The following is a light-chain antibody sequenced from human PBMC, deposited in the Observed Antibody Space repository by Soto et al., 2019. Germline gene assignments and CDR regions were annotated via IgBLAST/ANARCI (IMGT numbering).Light chain of an antibody. CDR2: AAS. CDR1: QGISSY. J-gene: IGKJ4*01. Sequence: IQLTQSPSSLSASVGDRVTITCRASQGISSYLAWYQQKPGKAPKLPIYAASTLQSGVPSRFSGSGSGTDFTLTISSLQPEDFATYYCQQLNSYPLTVGGGTKVDSK. CDR3: QQLNSYPLT. V-gene: IGKV1-9*01.